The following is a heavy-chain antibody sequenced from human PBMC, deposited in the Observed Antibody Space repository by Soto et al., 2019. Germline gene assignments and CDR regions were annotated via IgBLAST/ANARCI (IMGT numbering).Heavy chain of an antibody. CDR3: RGYSDYDSYGIDV. V-gene: IGHV4-31*02. J-gene: IGHJ6*02. Sequence: SETLSLTCSVSGGSIRNGSFYLSWIRQHPGKGLEWIGYIYYSGSTFYNPSLKSRLTISVGASKNQFSMRLSSVTAADTAVYYCRGYSDYDSYGIDVWGQGTTVTVSS. D-gene: IGHD5-12*01. CDR1: GGSIRNGSFY. CDR2: IYYSGST.